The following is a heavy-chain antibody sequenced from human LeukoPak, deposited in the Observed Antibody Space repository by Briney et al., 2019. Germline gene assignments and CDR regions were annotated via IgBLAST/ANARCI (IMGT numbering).Heavy chain of an antibody. D-gene: IGHD6-19*01. V-gene: IGHV1-69*06. CDR3: ARSGLAVAGFFDY. Sequence: SVKVSCKASGGTFSSYAISWVRQAPGQGLEWMGGIIPIFGTANYAQKFQGRVTITADKSTSTAYMELSSLRSEDTAVYYCARSGLAVAGFFDYWGQGTLVTVSS. CDR1: GGTFSSYA. J-gene: IGHJ4*02. CDR2: IIPIFGTA.